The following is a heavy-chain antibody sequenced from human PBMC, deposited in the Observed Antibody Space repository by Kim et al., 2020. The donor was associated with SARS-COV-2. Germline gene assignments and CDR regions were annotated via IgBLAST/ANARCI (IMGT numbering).Heavy chain of an antibody. J-gene: IGHJ4*01. D-gene: IGHD6-19*01. Sequence: SETLSLTCTVSEGSISSSAYYWGWIRQPPGKGLEWTGRIYYSGSAYYNPSLKCRVTISVDTSKSQFSLKVYSVTAADTAIYYCSRHTGSSGCYGGFDY. CDR3: SRHTGSSGCYGGFDY. V-gene: IGHV4-39*01. CDR2: IYYSGSA. CDR1: EGSISSSAYY.